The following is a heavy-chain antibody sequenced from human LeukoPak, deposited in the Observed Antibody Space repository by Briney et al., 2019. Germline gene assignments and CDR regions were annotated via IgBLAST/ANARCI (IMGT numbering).Heavy chain of an antibody. CDR1: GFTFSSYE. CDR3: AKGAGYSYGWDY. J-gene: IGHJ4*02. Sequence: GGSLRLSCAASGFTFSSYEMNWVRQAPGKGLEWVSYISSSGSTIYYADSVKGRFTISRDNSKNTLYLQMNSLRAEDTAVYYCAKGAGYSYGWDYWGQGTLVTVSS. V-gene: IGHV3-48*03. D-gene: IGHD5-18*01. CDR2: ISSSGSTI.